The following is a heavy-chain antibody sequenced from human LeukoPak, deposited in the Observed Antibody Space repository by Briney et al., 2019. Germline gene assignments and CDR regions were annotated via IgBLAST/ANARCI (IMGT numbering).Heavy chain of an antibody. V-gene: IGHV3-30-3*01. J-gene: IGHJ4*02. CDR2: ISYDGSNK. Sequence: GGSLRLSGAASGFTFSNYAMHWFRQAPGKGLEWVAVISYDGSNKYYADSVKGRFTISRDSSKNTLYLQMNSLRPEDTAVYYCAREPGYYFDYWGQGTLVTVSS. CDR1: GFTFSNYA. CDR3: AREPGYYFDY.